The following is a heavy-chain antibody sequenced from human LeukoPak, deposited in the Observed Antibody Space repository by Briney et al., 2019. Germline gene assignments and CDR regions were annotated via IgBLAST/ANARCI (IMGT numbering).Heavy chain of an antibody. CDR3: ARDTYYYDSSGYGVIPQGFDY. CDR1: GFTFSSYG. V-gene: IGHV3-30*03. CDR2: ISYDGSNK. D-gene: IGHD3-22*01. J-gene: IGHJ4*02. Sequence: GRSLRLSCAASGFTFSSYGMHWVRQAPGKGLEWVAVISYDGSNKYYADSVKGRFTISRDNSKNTLYLQMNSLRAEDTAVYYCARDTYYYDSSGYGVIPQGFDYWGQGTLVTVSS.